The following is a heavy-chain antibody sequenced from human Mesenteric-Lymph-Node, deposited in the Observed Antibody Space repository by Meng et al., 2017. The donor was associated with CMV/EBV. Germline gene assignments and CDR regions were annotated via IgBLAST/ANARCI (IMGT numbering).Heavy chain of an antibody. V-gene: IGHV1-46*01. CDR1: GYTFTGYY. CDR3: ARDIRPYCSSTSCYTSYYYYGMDV. CDR2: INPSGGST. D-gene: IGHD2-2*02. Sequence: ASVKVSCKASGYTFTGYYIHWVRQAPGQGLEWMGIINPSGGSTSYAQKFQGRVTMTRDTSTSTVYMELSSLRSEDTAVYYCARDIRPYCSSTSCYTSYYYYGMDVWGQGTTVTVSS. J-gene: IGHJ6*02.